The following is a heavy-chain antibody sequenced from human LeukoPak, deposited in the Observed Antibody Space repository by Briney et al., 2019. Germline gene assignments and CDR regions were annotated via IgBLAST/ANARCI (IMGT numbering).Heavy chain of an antibody. CDR1: GFTFSSAA. D-gene: IGHD2-8*02. J-gene: IGHJ4*02. CDR2: IAHHGNNK. CDR3: AKDGSWSCTD. Sequence: GGSLRLSCGASGFTFSSAAMHWVRQGPGKGLEWVAYIAHHGNNKYYADSVKGRFTISRDNSKGSLYLQMNSLRADETAVYYCAKDGSWSCTDWGQGTLVRVSP. V-gene: IGHV3-30*02.